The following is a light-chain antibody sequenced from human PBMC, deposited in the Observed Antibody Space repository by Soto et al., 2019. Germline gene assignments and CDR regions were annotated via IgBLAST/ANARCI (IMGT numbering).Light chain of an antibody. CDR2: GAS. CDR1: QSVSSSY. Sequence: EIVLTQSQGTLSLSPLERASLXWRASQSVSSSYLAWYQQKPGQAPRLLIYGASTRATGIPARFSGSGSGKEFTLTISSLQSEDFAVYYCQQYNNWPRTFGQGTRLEIK. J-gene: IGKJ5*01. V-gene: IGKV3-15*01. CDR3: QQYNNWPRT.